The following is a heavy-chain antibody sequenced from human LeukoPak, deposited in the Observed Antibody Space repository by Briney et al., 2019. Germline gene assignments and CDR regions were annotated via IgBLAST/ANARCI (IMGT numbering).Heavy chain of an antibody. D-gene: IGHD2/OR15-2a*01. J-gene: IGHJ5*02. CDR1: GGSISGYY. Sequence: PSETLSLTCTVSGGSISGYYWSWIRQPAGKGLEWIGRIYTSGSTNYSPSLKSRVTMSVDTSKNQFSLKLTSVTAADTALYYCARDNDEEYRWFDPWGQGTLVTVSS. CDR2: IYTSGST. CDR3: ARDNDEEYRWFDP. V-gene: IGHV4-4*07.